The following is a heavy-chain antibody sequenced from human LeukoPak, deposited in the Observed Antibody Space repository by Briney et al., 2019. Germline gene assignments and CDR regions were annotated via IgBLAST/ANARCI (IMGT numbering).Heavy chain of an antibody. CDR2: ISYDGSNK. CDR1: GFPFSNAW. J-gene: IGHJ4*02. V-gene: IGHV3-30*18. CDR3: AKTYYGSGSPDY. Sequence: GGSLRLSCAASGFPFSNAWMSWVRQAPGKGLEWVAVISYDGSNKYYADSVKGRFTISRDNSKNTLYLQMNSLRAEDTAVYYCAKTYYGSGSPDYWGQGTLVTVSS. D-gene: IGHD3-10*01.